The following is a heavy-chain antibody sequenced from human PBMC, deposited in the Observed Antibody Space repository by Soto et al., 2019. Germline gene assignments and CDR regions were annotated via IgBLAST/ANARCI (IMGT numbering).Heavy chain of an antibody. Sequence: ASVKVSCKASGYTFTNYYMHWVRQAPGQGLEWMGIIYPSGGSTRNAQKFQGRVTMTRDTSTSTVYMELSSLRSEDTAVYYCARDFSGPMDYWGRGTLFTVSS. CDR2: IYPSGGST. D-gene: IGHD3-10*01. CDR1: GYTFTNYY. CDR3: ARDFSGPMDY. J-gene: IGHJ4*02. V-gene: IGHV1-46*01.